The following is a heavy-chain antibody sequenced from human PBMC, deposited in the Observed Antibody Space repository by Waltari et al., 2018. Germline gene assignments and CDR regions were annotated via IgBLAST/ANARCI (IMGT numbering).Heavy chain of an antibody. D-gene: IGHD1-26*01. CDR1: GGSFSGYY. J-gene: IGHJ6*02. CDR3: AGPRGYYYGMGG. CDR2: INHSGST. V-gene: IGHV4-34*01. Sequence: QVQLQQWGAGLLKPSETLSLTCAVYGGSFSGYYWSWIRQPPGKGLGWIGEINHSGSTNYNPAPKSGSTISVDTAKNRVPLEPGFVAAPDTAVYYWAGPRGYYYGMGGWGQGTTVTVSS.